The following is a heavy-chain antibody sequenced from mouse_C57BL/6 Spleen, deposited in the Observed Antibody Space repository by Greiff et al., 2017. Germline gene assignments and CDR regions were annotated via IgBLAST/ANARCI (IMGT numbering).Heavy chain of an antibody. CDR2: INPNNGGT. V-gene: IGHV1-26*01. CDR1: GYTFTDYY. J-gene: IGHJ2*01. CDR3: ARWGHGYYYFAY. D-gene: IGHD2-3*01. Sequence: EVQLQQSGPELVKPGASVKISCKASGYTFTDYYMNWVKQSHGKSLEWIGDINPNNGGTSYNQKFKGKATLTVDKSSSTAYMELRSLTSEDSAVYYCARWGHGYYYFAYWGQGTTLTVSS.